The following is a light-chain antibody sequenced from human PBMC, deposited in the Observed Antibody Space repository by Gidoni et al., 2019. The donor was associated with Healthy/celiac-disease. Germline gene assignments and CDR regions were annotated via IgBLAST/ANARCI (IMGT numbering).Light chain of an antibody. J-gene: IGKJ1*01. Sequence: DIQMTQSPSTLSASVGDRVTITCRASQSISSWLAWYQQKPGKAPKLLIYDASSLESGVPSRFSGSGSGTEFTLTTSSLQPDDFATYYCQQYNSYWTFXXXTKVEIK. CDR1: QSISSW. CDR2: DAS. V-gene: IGKV1-5*01. CDR3: QQYNSYWT.